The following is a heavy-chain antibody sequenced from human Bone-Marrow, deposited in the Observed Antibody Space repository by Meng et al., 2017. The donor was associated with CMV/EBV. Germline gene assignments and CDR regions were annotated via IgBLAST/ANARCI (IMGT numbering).Heavy chain of an antibody. J-gene: IGHJ4*02. V-gene: IGHV3-74*03. CDR2: INTDGSFT. CDR3: GRDLTGERDL. D-gene: IGHD7-27*01. Sequence: GELGESGGGLVQPWGSLRLSCADSGFTFSSYWMHWVRQVPGEGLMWVSRINTDGSFTSYADSVKGRFTISRDNAKNTLYLQMNSLRVDDSAVYYCGRDLTGERDLWGQGTLVTVSS. CDR1: GFTFSSYW.